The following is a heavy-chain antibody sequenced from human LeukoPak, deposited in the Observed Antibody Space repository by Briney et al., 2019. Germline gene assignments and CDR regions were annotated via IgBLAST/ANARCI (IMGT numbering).Heavy chain of an antibody. CDR2: ISYDGSNK. J-gene: IGHJ4*02. D-gene: IGHD6-13*01. CDR1: GFTFSSYG. Sequence: PGGSLRLSCSASGFTFSSYGMHWVRQAPGKGLEWVAVISYDGSNKYYADSVKGRFTISRDNSKNTLYLQMNSLRAEDTAVYYCARGESSSWYLYYFDYWGQGTLVTVSS. V-gene: IGHV3-30*03. CDR3: ARGESSSWYLYYFDY.